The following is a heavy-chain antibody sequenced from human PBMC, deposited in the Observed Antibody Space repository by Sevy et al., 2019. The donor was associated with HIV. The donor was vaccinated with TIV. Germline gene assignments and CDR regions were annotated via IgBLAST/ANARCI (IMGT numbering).Heavy chain of an antibody. CDR2: ISGTGSSGDKT. CDR3: ARKYDSSGYFDY. D-gene: IGHD3-22*01. V-gene: IGHV3-23*01. Sequence: GGSLRLSCAASGFTFRNYAMNWVRQAPGKGLEWVSGISGTGSSGDKTNYADSVKGRFTISRDDSKNSLYLQLNTLRAEVTAIYYCARKYDSSGYFDYWGQGTLVTVSS. J-gene: IGHJ4*02. CDR1: GFTFRNYA.